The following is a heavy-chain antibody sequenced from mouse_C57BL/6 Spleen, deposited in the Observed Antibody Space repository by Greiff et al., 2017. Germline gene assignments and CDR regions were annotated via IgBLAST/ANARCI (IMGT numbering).Heavy chain of an antibody. V-gene: IGHV2-2*01. D-gene: IGHD2-4*01. CDR1: GFSLTSYG. CDR2: IWSGGST. J-gene: IGHJ3*01. Sequence: VQRVESGPGLVQPSQSLSITCTVSGFSLTSYGVPWVRQSPGKGLEWLGVIWSGGSTDYNAAFISRLSISKDNSKSQVFFKMNSLQADETAIYYCARNAGDYDWFAYWGQGTLVTVSA. CDR3: ARNAGDYDWFAY.